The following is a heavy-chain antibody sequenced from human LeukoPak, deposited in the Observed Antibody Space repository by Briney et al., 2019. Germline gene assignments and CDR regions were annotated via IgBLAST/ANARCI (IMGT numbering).Heavy chain of an antibody. D-gene: IGHD3-9*01. CDR2: INSDGSST. CDR3: ARHQTNYDILTGYYPFDY. Sequence: PGGSLRLSCAASGFTFSSYWMHWVRQAPGKGLVWVSRINSDGSSTSYADSVKGRFTISRDNAKNTLYLQMNSLRAEDTAVYYCARHQTNYDILTGYYPFDYWGQGTLVTVSS. J-gene: IGHJ4*02. V-gene: IGHV3-74*01. CDR1: GFTFSSYW.